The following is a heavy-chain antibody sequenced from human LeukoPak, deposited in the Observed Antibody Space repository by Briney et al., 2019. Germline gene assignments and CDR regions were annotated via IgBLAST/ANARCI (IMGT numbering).Heavy chain of an antibody. CDR3: ARVAVSGIDY. CDR2: IYYSGST. V-gene: IGHV4-31*03. D-gene: IGHD6-19*01. J-gene: IGHJ4*02. Sequence: SETLSLTCTVSGGSISSGSYYWSWIRQHPGKGLEWIGYIYYSGSTYYTPSLKSRVTISVDTSKNQFSLKLSSVTAADTAVYYCARVAVSGIDYWGQGTLVTVSS. CDR1: GGSISSGSYY.